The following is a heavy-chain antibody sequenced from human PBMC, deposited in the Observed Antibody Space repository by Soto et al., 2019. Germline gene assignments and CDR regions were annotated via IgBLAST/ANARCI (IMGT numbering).Heavy chain of an antibody. V-gene: IGHV1-69*01. D-gene: IGHD3-10*01. Sequence: QLVQSGAEVKKPGSSVKVSCKGSGGPFSTYAISWVRQAPGQGLEWMGGIIPIFGTANYAQRFLGRVTISADDSTSTAYMELRSLTSDDTAVYYCAKALTMASPNWFDPWGQGTQVTVSS. CDR1: GGPFSTYA. J-gene: IGHJ5*02. CDR2: IIPIFGTA. CDR3: AKALTMASPNWFDP.